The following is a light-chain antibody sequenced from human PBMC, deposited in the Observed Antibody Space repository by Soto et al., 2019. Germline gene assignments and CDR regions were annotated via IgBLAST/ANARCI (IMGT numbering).Light chain of an antibody. J-gene: IGKJ1*01. Sequence: DLVLTQSPDSLAVSLGERATINCKSSQSVFYSSNNKNYLAWYQQKPGQPPKLLIYWASTRESGVPDRISGSGSGTDFTLTITSLQAEDVAVYYCQQYYTAPTWTFGQGTKVDIK. CDR1: QSVFYSSNNKNY. CDR2: WAS. V-gene: IGKV4-1*01. CDR3: QQYYTAPTWT.